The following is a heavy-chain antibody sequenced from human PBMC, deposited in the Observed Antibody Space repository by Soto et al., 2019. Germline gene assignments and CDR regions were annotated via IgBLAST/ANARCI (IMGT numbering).Heavy chain of an antibody. CDR2: IYPGDSDT. Sequence: GESLKISCKGSGYSFTSYWISWVRQMPGKGLDWMGIIYPGDSDTRYSPSFQGQVTISVDNSIDTAYLEWTTLRASDSAMYYCARHSLATQPGDYWGQGTRVTVSS. J-gene: IGHJ4*02. CDR1: GYSFTSYW. CDR3: ARHSLATQPGDY. V-gene: IGHV5-51*01. D-gene: IGHD5-12*01.